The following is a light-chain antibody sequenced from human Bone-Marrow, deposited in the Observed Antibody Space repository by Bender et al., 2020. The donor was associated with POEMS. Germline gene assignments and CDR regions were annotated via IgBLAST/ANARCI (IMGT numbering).Light chain of an antibody. CDR1: SSNIGAHA. Sequence: QSVLTQPPSASGTPGQRVTISCSGDSSNIGAHAVNWYQHLPGTAPKLLIYSSHRRPSEVPDRFSGSKSGASASLAISGLQSEDEADYYCAAWDVSLVGWVFGGGTRLTVL. CDR2: SSH. V-gene: IGLV1-44*01. J-gene: IGLJ3*02. CDR3: AAWDVSLVGWV.